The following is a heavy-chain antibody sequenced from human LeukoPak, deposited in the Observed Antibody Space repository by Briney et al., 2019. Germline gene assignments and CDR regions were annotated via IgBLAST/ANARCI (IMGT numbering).Heavy chain of an antibody. CDR3: ARHGSYSLAF. CDR2: FFYIGSA. D-gene: IGHD2-15*01. V-gene: IGHV4-4*02. J-gene: IGHJ4*02. Sequence: SETLSLTCAVSGVSIGSGGYWSWVRQPPGKGLEWIGQFFYIGSAHYNPSFESRVIMSIDNSRNQLSLRFNSVTAADTAVYYCARHGSYSLAFWGQGALVTVSS. CDR1: GVSIGSGGY.